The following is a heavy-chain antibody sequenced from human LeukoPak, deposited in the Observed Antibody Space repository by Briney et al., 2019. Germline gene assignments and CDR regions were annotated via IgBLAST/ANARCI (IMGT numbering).Heavy chain of an antibody. V-gene: IGHV4-61*02. CDR1: GGSISSGSYY. J-gene: IGHJ4*02. CDR3: ARDHRRDYGDYHFDY. Sequence: SQTLSLTCTVSGGSISSGSYYWSWIRQPAGKGLEWIGRIYTSGSTNYNPSLKSRVTISVHTSKNQFSLKLTSLTAADTAVYYCARDHRRDYGDYHFDYWGQGTLVTVSS. CDR2: IYTSGST. D-gene: IGHD4-17*01.